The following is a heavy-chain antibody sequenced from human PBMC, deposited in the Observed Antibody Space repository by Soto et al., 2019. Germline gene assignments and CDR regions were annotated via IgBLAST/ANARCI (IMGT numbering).Heavy chain of an antibody. CDR3: ARDAGYCSSTSCYTEYFDY. CDR1: GYTFTSYY. J-gene: IGHJ4*02. CDR2: INPSGGST. V-gene: IGHV1-46*01. D-gene: IGHD2-2*02. Sequence: GASVKVSCKASGYTFTSYYMHWVRQAPGQGLEWMGIINPSGGSTSYAQKFQGRVTMTRDTSTSTVYMELSSLRSEDTAVYYCARDAGYCSSTSCYTEYFDYWGQGTLVTVSS.